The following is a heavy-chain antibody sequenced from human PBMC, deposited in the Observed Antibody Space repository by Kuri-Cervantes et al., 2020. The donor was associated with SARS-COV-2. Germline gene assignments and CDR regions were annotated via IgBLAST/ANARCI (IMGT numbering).Heavy chain of an antibody. D-gene: IGHD3-3*01. Sequence: GESLKISYAASGFTFSSYAMSWVRQAPGKGLEWVSVIYSGGSSTYYADSVKGRFTISRDNSKNTLYLQMNSLRAEDTAVYYCAKVAKYYDFWSGPSAAYYFDYWGQGTLVTVSS. V-gene: IGHV3-23*03. CDR1: GFTFSSYA. CDR2: IYSGGSST. J-gene: IGHJ4*02. CDR3: AKVAKYYDFWSGPSAAYYFDY.